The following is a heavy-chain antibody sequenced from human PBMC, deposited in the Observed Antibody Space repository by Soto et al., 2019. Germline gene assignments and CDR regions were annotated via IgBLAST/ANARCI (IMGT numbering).Heavy chain of an antibody. J-gene: IGHJ4*02. D-gene: IGHD2-2*01. Sequence: GGSLRLSCAASGFSFSDHYMSWIRQAPGKGLEWVSYISRGATTIYYADSVKGRFTVSWDNAKSSLYLQMDSLRAEDTAVYYCARDLRGLLSLPAAMHDSSNYWGQGTLVTVSS. CDR2: ISRGATTI. CDR3: ARDLRGLLSLPAAMHDSSNY. V-gene: IGHV3-11*01. CDR1: GFSFSDHY.